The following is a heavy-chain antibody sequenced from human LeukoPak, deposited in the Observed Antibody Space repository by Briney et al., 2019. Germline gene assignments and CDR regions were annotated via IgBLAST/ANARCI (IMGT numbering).Heavy chain of an antibody. CDR1: GFTFSSYD. Sequence: PGGSLRLSCTASGFTFSSYDMSWVRQAPGKGLEWVSGISGSGGSTYYADSVKGRFTISRDNSKSTLYLQMNSPRAEDTAVYYCAKDRHAPGRYCSSITCFPFDPWGQGTLVTVSS. CDR3: AKDRHAPGRYCSSITCFPFDP. CDR2: ISGSGGST. J-gene: IGHJ5*02. D-gene: IGHD2-2*01. V-gene: IGHV3-23*01.